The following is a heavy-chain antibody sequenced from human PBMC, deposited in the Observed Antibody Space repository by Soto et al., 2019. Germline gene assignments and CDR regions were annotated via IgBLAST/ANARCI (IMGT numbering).Heavy chain of an antibody. V-gene: IGHV3-7*03. D-gene: IGHD3-10*01. CDR3: GTGSVYNVLDN. CDR1: GFTFSSDW. Sequence: EVQLVESGGGLVQPGGSLRLSCAASGFTFSSDWMTWVRQAPGKGLEWVANIKEDGSEKYHVDSVRGRFTISRENARNSLYLQMNSLRGEDTAVYYCGTGSVYNVLDNWGQGTLVTVSS. J-gene: IGHJ4*02. CDR2: IKEDGSEK.